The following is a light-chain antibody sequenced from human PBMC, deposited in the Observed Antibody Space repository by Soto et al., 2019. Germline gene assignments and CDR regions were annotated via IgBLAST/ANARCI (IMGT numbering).Light chain of an antibody. V-gene: IGKV3-11*01. CDR2: DVS. J-gene: IGKJ4*01. CDR1: QSVISS. CDR3: QQRSNWLLA. Sequence: EIVLTQSPGTLSLSPGERATLSCRASQSVISSLAWYQQKPGQTPRLLIYDVSNRATGIPARFSGSGSGAVCTLPVNSLEPEYLAVYYCQQRSNWLLAFGGGTKVEIK.